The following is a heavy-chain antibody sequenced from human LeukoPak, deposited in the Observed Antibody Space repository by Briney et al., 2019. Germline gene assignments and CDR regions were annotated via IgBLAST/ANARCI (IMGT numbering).Heavy chain of an antibody. CDR2: ISQSGST. CDR3: ARAGGYYDSTGYYWYFDF. Sequence: SGTLSLTCAVSGGSISSSNWWSWVRQPPEKGLEWIGEISQSGSTNYNPSLKSRVTMSVDKSKNQFSLKLTSVTAADTAVYYCARAGGYYDSTGYYWYFDFWGQGTLVTVSS. J-gene: IGHJ4*02. V-gene: IGHV4-4*02. D-gene: IGHD3-22*01. CDR1: GGSISSSNW.